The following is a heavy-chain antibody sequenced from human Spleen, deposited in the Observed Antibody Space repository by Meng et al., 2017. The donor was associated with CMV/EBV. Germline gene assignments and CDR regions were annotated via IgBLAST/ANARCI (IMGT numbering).Heavy chain of an antibody. Sequence: SCAASGFTFSDYEMNWVRQAPGKGLEWVSYISSSGTTRFYADSVKGRFTISRDNAKSSLYLQMNSLRVEDTAIYYCARDRMRVLGYWGQGTLVTVSS. D-gene: IGHD3-16*01. V-gene: IGHV3-48*03. CDR3: ARDRMRVLGY. J-gene: IGHJ4*02. CDR2: ISSSGTTR. CDR1: GFTFSDYE.